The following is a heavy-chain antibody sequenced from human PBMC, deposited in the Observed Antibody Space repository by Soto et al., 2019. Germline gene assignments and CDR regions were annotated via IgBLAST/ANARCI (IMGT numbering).Heavy chain of an antibody. V-gene: IGHV4-31*03. J-gene: IGHJ4*02. CDR2: IYYTGAA. CDR3: ASGTFTTIAFDL. CDR1: GDSVSTGGTY. D-gene: IGHD1-26*01. Sequence: RLLESGPGLVKSSETLTLRCSVSGDSVSTGGTYWSWARLLPGKGLQWVGYIYYTGAAYYNPALQSRVTISLDTSENQFSLKLPSVTAADTAVYYCASGTFTTIAFDLWGQGRQVTVS.